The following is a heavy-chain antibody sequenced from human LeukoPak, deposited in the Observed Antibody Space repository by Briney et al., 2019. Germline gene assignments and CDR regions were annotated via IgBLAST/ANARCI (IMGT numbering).Heavy chain of an antibody. CDR2: INHSGST. Sequence: PSETLSLTCAVYGGSFSGYYWSWIRQPPGKGLEWIGEINHSGSTNYNPSLKSRVTISVDTSKNQSSLKLSSVTAADTAVYYCAREPAAIDYWGQGTLVTVSS. J-gene: IGHJ4*02. CDR1: GGSFSGYY. CDR3: AREPAAIDY. D-gene: IGHD2-2*01. V-gene: IGHV4-34*01.